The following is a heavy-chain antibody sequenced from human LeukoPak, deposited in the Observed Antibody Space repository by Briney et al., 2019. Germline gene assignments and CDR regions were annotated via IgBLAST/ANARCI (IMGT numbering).Heavy chain of an antibody. D-gene: IGHD1-1*01. CDR2: ISDSGGST. V-gene: IGHV3-23*01. CDR1: GFTFSSYA. CDR3: TGAPSGTTPNFDY. J-gene: IGHJ4*02. Sequence: PGGSLRLSCAASGFTFSSYAMSWVRQAPGKGLEWVSAISDSGGSTYYADSVKGRFTISRDNSKNTLHLQMNSLRAEDTAVYYCTGAPSGTTPNFDYWGQGTLVTVSS.